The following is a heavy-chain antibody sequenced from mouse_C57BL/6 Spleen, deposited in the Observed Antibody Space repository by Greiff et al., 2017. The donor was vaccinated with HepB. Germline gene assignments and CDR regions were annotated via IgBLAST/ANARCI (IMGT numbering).Heavy chain of an antibody. CDR2: ISNGGGST. J-gene: IGHJ4*01. V-gene: IGHV5-12*01. Sequence: EVQGVESGGGLVQPGGSLKLSCAASGFTFSDYYMYWVRQTPEKRLEWVAYISNGGGSTYYPDTVKGRFTISRDNAKNTLYLQMSRLKSEDTAMYYWARHTPYYYGSRGAMDYWGQGTSVTVSS. CDR1: GFTFSDYY. D-gene: IGHD1-1*01. CDR3: ARHTPYYYGSRGAMDY.